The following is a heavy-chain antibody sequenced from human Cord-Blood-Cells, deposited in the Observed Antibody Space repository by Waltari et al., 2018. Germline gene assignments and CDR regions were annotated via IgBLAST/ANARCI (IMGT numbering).Heavy chain of an antibody. CDR2: ISSSSSYI. CDR3: ARDLHSSSSGGNY. D-gene: IGHD6-6*01. V-gene: IGHV3-21*01. J-gene: IGHJ4*02. Sequence: EVQLVESGGGLVKPGGSLRLSCAASGFTFSSYSMNWVRQAPGKVLEWVSSISSSSSYIYYADSVKGRFTISRDNAKNSLYLQMNSLRAEDTAVYYCARDLHSSSSGGNYWGQGTLVTVSS. CDR1: GFTFSSYS.